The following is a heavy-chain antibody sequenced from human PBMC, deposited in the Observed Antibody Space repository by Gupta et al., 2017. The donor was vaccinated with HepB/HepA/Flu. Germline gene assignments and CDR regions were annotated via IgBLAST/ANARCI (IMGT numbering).Heavy chain of an antibody. V-gene: IGHV4-31*03. D-gene: IGHD2-2*02. Sequence: QVQLQESGPGLVKPSQTLSLTCTVSGGSISSGGYYWSWIRQHPEKVLEWIGYIYYSGSTYYNPSLKSRVTISVDTSKNQFSLKLSSVTAADTAVYYCARAPGCSSTSCYNFGYYYYYYMDVWGKGTTVTVSS. CDR3: ARAPGCSSTSCYNFGYYYYYYMDV. CDR1: GGSISSGGYY. CDR2: IYYSGST. J-gene: IGHJ6*03.